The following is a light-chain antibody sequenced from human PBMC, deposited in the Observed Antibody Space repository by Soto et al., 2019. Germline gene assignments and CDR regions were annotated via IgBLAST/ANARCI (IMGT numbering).Light chain of an antibody. Sequence: EIVLTQAPGTLSLSPGERATLSCRASQSFSSSYLAWYQQKPVEAPRLLVYGASSKATGIPDTFSGSGSGTDFTLTISRLEPEDLAVYYCQQFATSPLTFGGGTKGDIK. V-gene: IGKV3-20*01. J-gene: IGKJ4*01. CDR2: GAS. CDR1: QSFSSSY. CDR3: QQFATSPLT.